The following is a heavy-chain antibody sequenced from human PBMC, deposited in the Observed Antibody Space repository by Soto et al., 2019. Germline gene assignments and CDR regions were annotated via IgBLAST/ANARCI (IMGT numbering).Heavy chain of an antibody. CDR2: INHSGST. J-gene: IGHJ5*02. CDR3: ARVKAAAGTGNWFDP. CDR1: GGSFSGYY. Sequence: PSETLSLTCAVYGGSFSGYYWSWIRQPPGKGLEWIGEINHSGSTNYNPSLKSRVTLSVDTSKNQFSLKLSSVTAADTAVYYCARVKAAAGTGNWFDPWGQGTLVTVS. V-gene: IGHV4-34*01. D-gene: IGHD6-13*01.